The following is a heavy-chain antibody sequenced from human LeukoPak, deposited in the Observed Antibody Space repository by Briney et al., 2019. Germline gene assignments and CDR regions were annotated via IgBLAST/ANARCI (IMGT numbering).Heavy chain of an antibody. CDR1: GGTFSSYA. J-gene: IGHJ4*02. CDR2: IIPILGIA. CDR3: ARDLESRYSYGLDY. V-gene: IGHV1-69*04. Sequence: ASVKVSCKASGGTFSSYAISWVRQAPGQGLEWMVRIIPILGIANYAQKFQGRVTITADKSTSTAYMELSSLRSEDTAVYYCARDLESRYSYGLDYWGQGTLVTVSS. D-gene: IGHD5-18*01.